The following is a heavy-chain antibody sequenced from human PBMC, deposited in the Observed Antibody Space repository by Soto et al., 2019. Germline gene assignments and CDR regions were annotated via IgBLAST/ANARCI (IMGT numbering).Heavy chain of an antibody. CDR2: VNPSGGHT. CDR3: ARGGHVVVVTAALAS. J-gene: IGHJ5*02. Sequence: QVQLMQSGAEVKKPGASVKVSCKASGDTFTDYYIHWVRQAPGQGLEWMGTVNPSGGHTTYAQHFLGRVPRTGDTSTSTLYLELTSLTSGDTAIYYCARGGHVVVVTAALASWGQGTLVTVSS. D-gene: IGHD2-21*02. V-gene: IGHV1-46*01. CDR1: GDTFTDYY.